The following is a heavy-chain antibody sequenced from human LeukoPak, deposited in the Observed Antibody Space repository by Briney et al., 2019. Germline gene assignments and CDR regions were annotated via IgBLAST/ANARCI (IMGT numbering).Heavy chain of an antibody. Sequence: SGTLSLTCAVSGGSISSSNWWSWVRQPPGKGLEWIGEIYHSGSTNYNPSLKSRVTISVDKSKNQFSLKLSSVTAADTAVYYCARDLGFYCSSTSCWNGWFDPWGQGTLATVSS. CDR2: IYHSGST. CDR1: GGSISSSNW. CDR3: ARDLGFYCSSTSCWNGWFDP. V-gene: IGHV4-4*02. J-gene: IGHJ5*02. D-gene: IGHD2-2*01.